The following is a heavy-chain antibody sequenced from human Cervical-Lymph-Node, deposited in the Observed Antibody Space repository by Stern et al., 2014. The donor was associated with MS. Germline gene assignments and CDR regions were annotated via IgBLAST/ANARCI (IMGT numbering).Heavy chain of an antibody. CDR3: AKLTVARLGAAATINWFDP. CDR2: INPHNGQT. D-gene: IGHD2-15*01. V-gene: IGHV1-18*01. J-gene: IGHJ5*02. Sequence: QVQLVQSGAEVKKPGASVKVSCKALGYTFSNYGIIWVRQAPGHGLEWMGWINPHNGQTNYAQSLQGRLNMTTDTSTGTAYLELGRLRSDDTAIYYCAKLTVARLGAAATINWFDPWGQGTQVTVSA. CDR1: GYTFSNYG.